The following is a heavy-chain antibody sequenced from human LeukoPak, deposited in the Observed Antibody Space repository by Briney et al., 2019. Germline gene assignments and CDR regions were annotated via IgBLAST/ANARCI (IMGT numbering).Heavy chain of an antibody. CDR2: ISAYNGNT. D-gene: IGHD6-6*01. CDR1: GYTFTSYG. Sequence: ASVKVSCKASGYTFTSYGISWVRQAPGQGLEWMGWISAYNGNTNYAQKLQGRVTMTTDTSMSTAYMELRSLRSDDTAVYYCARAREYSSSSNVDYWGQGTLVTVSS. V-gene: IGHV1-18*01. J-gene: IGHJ4*02. CDR3: ARAREYSSSSNVDY.